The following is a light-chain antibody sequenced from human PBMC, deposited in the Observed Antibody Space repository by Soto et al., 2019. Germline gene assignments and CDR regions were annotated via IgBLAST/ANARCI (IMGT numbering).Light chain of an antibody. J-gene: IGKJ4*01. CDR1: QSVGIY. CDR2: AAS. Sequence: EVVLTQSPDTGSLSPGERATLCCRASQSVGIYLAWYQQNPGQAPRLLIYAASNRATGIPARFSGTGSGTEIGLTISSLEPEDSAVYYCQQRNNWVTFGGGTKVDIK. V-gene: IGKV3-11*01. CDR3: QQRNNWVT.